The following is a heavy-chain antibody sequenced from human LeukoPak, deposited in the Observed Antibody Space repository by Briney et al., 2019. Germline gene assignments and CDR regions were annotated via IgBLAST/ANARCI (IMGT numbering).Heavy chain of an antibody. J-gene: IGHJ4*02. V-gene: IGHV3-21*01. D-gene: IGHD3-22*01. CDR1: GYTFISYS. CDR2: ISVRSNYI. CDR3: VRLRRNSDTSGFYYYYDF. Sequence: GGSLRLSRAASGYTFISYSINWVRQAPGKGLEWVSSISVRSNYIYYADSVRGRFRISRDDARDSQYLQMNSLRAEDTAVYYCVRLRRNSDTSGFYYYYDFWGQGTLVTVSS.